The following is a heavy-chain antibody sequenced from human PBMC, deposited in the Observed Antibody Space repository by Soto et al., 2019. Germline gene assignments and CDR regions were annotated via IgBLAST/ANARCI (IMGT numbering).Heavy chain of an antibody. V-gene: IGHV4-59*01. CDR3: ARHNYGSGSTYFDY. CDR2: IYYSGST. J-gene: IGHJ4*02. CDR1: GGSLSSYY. D-gene: IGHD3-10*01. Sequence: SETLSLTCPVSGGSLSSYYWSWIRQPPGKGLEWIGYIYYSGSTNYNPSLKSRVTISVDTSKNQFSLKLSSVTAADTAVYYCARHNYGSGSTYFDYWGQGTLVTVSS.